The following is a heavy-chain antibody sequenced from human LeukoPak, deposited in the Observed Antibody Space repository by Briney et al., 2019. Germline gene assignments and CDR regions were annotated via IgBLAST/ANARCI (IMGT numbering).Heavy chain of an antibody. D-gene: IGHD5-12*01. CDR2: IYYSGST. V-gene: IGHV4-39*02. CDR1: GGSISSSSYY. J-gene: IGHJ2*01. CDR3: ARERGYSGYDYVDWYFDL. Sequence: PSETLSLTCTVSGGSISSSSYYWGWIRQPPGKGLEWIGSIYYSGSTYYNPSLKSRVTISVDTSKNQFSLKLSSVTAADTAVYYCARERGYSGYDYVDWYFDLWGRGTLVTVSS.